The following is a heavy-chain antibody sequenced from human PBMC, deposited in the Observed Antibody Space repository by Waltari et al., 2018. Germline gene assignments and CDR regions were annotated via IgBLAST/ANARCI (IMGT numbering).Heavy chain of an antibody. J-gene: IGHJ4*02. CDR1: GYTFTSYG. CDR3: ARDSGYGSGSYSVDF. D-gene: IGHD3-10*01. V-gene: IGHV1-18*01. CDR2: ISAYNGDK. Sequence: QVQLVQSGAEVKKPGASVKVSCKSSGYTFTSYGITWVRQAPGQGLEWMGWISAYNGDKNHAQKLQDRVTMTTDTSTSTAYMELRSLRSDDTAVYYCARDSGYGSGSYSVDFWGQGTLVTVSS.